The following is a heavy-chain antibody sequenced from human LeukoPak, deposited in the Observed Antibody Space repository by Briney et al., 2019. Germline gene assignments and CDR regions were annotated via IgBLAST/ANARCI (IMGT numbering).Heavy chain of an antibody. CDR1: GITFSGSA. CDR2: IKTKVDSYAT. V-gene: IGHV3-73*01. CDR3: TRLAYGDFRFDP. Sequence: GGSLRLSWAASGITFSGSAMHWVRQASGKGLEWVGRIKTKVDSYATAYAASVKGRFTISRDDSKNTAYLQMNSLKTEDTALYYCTRLAYGDFRFDPWGQGTLVTVSS. J-gene: IGHJ5*02. D-gene: IGHD4-17*01.